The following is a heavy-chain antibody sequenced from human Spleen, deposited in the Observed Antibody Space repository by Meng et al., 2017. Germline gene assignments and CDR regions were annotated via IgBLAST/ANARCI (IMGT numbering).Heavy chain of an antibody. Sequence: VEREQWGAGLLKPSETLSLTCAVYGGSFSGYYWSWIRQPPGKGLEWIGEINHSGSTNYNPSLKSRVTISVDTSKNQFSLKLSSVTAADTAVYYCARVGITTVTTAGWFDPWGQGTLVTVSS. CDR1: GGSFSGYY. D-gene: IGHD4-17*01. CDR3: ARVGITTVTTAGWFDP. J-gene: IGHJ5*02. V-gene: IGHV4-34*01. CDR2: INHSGST.